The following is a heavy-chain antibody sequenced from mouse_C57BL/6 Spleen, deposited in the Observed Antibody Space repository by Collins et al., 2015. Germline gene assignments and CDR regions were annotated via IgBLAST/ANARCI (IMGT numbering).Heavy chain of an antibody. CDR2: IYPGSGCT. CDR1: GYTFTSYW. J-gene: IGHJ2*01. V-gene: IGHV1-55*01. Sequence: QVQLQQPGAELVKPGASVKMSCKASGYTFTSYWITWVKQRPGQGLEWIGDIYPGSGCTNYNEKFKSKATLTVDTSSSTAYMQLSSLTSEDSAVYYCARRYYGSSSSYYFDYWGQGTTLTVSS. CDR3: ARRYYGSSSSYYFDY. D-gene: IGHD1-1*01.